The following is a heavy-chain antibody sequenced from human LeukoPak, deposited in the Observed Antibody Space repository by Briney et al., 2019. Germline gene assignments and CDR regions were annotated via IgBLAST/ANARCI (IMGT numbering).Heavy chain of an antibody. CDR3: ATYIQRSPFDY. V-gene: IGHV3-23*01. D-gene: IGHD5-18*01. CDR1: GGSINSRSDS. CDR2: IYGSGDNI. J-gene: IGHJ4*02. Sequence: PSETLSLTCTVSGGSINSRSDSWVWIRQPPGKGLEWVSVIYGSGDNIHYADSVKGRFTISRDNSKNTVHLQMDSLRAEDTAVYYCATYIQRSPFDYWGQGTLVTVSS.